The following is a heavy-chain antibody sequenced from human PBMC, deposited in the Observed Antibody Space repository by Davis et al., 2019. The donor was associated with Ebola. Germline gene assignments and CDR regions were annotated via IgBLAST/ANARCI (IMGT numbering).Heavy chain of an antibody. V-gene: IGHV3-21*01. CDR1: GFTFSSYS. J-gene: IGHJ6*02. Sequence: GGSLRLSCAASGFTFSSYSMNWVRQAPGKGLEWVSSISSSSSYIYYADSVKGRFTISRDNSKNTLYLQMNSLRAEDTAVYYCARDTYYDFWSGYSYDYYYGMDVWGQGTTVTVSS. CDR2: ISSSSSYI. CDR3: ARDTYYDFWSGYSYDYYYGMDV. D-gene: IGHD3-3*01.